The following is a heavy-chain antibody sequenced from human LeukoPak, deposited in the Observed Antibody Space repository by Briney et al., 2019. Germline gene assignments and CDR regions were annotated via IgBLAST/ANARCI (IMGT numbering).Heavy chain of an antibody. CDR2: IYPGDSDT. D-gene: IGHD2-15*01. CDR1: GYSITSYW. V-gene: IGHV5-51*01. J-gene: IGHJ5*02. Sequence: GESLQISCKGSGYSITSYWICCVRQTPGKGLEWMGIIYPGDSDTRYSPSFQGQVTISADKSISTAYLQWSSLKASDTAMYYCARAVVVAANTPNWFDPWGQGTLVTVSS. CDR3: ARAVVVAANTPNWFDP.